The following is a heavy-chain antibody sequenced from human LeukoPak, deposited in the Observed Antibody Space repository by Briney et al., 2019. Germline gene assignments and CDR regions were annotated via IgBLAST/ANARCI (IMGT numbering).Heavy chain of an antibody. V-gene: IGHV1-2*02. Sequence: ASVKVSCKASGYTFTGYYMHWVRQAPGQGLEWMGWINPNSGGTNYAQKFQGRVTMTRDTSISTAYMELSSLRSEDTAVYYCARSRQQWLVRPYYFDYWGQGTLVTVSS. J-gene: IGHJ4*02. D-gene: IGHD6-19*01. CDR2: INPNSGGT. CDR1: GYTFTGYY. CDR3: ARSRQQWLVRPYYFDY.